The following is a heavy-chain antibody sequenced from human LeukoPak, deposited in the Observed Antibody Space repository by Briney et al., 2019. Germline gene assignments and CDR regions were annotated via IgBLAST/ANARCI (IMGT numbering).Heavy chain of an antibody. Sequence: ASGTLSLTCTVSGDSISSYYWSWIRQPPGKGLEWIGYIYYSGSTNYNPSLKSRVTISVDTSKNQFSLKLSSVTAADTAVYYCARDLSAHGLGLDYWGQGTLVTVSS. CDR1: GDSISSYY. D-gene: IGHD4-17*01. CDR3: ARDLSAHGLGLDY. CDR2: IYYSGST. J-gene: IGHJ4*02. V-gene: IGHV4-59*01.